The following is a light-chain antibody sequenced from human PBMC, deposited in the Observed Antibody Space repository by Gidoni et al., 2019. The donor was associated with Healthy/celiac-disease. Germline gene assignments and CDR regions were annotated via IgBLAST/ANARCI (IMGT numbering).Light chain of an antibody. V-gene: IGKV3-20*01. CDR1: QSVSSSY. J-gene: IGKJ2*01. CDR2: GAS. CDR3: QQYGSSPKT. Sequence: EIVLTQSPGTLSLSPGEGATLSCRASQSVSSSYLAWYQQKPGPAPRLLIYGASSRATGIPDRFSGSGSGTDFTLTISRLEPEDFAVYYCQQYGSSPKTFGQGTKLEIK.